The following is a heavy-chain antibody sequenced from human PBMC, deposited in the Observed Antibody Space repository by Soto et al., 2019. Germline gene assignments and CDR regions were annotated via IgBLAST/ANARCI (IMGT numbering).Heavy chain of an antibody. CDR2: INHRGST. D-gene: IGHD2-2*01. Sequence: PSETLSLTCAVYGGSFSGYYWSWIRQPPGKGLEWIGEINHRGSTNYNPSLKSRVTISVDTSKNQFSLKLSSVTAADTAVYYCARGKAVPAAGNYYMDVWGKGTTVTVSS. CDR1: GGSFSGYY. CDR3: ARGKAVPAAGNYYMDV. J-gene: IGHJ6*03. V-gene: IGHV4-34*01.